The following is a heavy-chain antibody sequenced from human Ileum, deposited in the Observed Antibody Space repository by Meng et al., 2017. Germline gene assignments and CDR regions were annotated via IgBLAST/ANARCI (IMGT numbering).Heavy chain of an antibody. CDR1: GGSASTSDYQ. Sequence: QGAVQEAGPGLVRPSETLSLICTVSGGSASTSDYQWGWIRQPPGKGLEWIGYAGTNYNPSLKSRVTISVDTSKRQFSLKLTSVTAADTAVYYCARDHWGSLDYWGQGILVTVSS. V-gene: IGHV4-61*08. CDR3: ARDHWGSLDY. J-gene: IGHJ4*02. CDR2: AGT. D-gene: IGHD7-27*01.